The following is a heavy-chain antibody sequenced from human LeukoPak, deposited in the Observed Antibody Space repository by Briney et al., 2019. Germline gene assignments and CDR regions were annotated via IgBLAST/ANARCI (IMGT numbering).Heavy chain of an antibody. CDR1: GYTLTELC. Sequence: ASVKVSCKVSGYTLTELCMHWVRQAPGKGLEWMGGFDLEDGETIYAQKFQGRVTMTEDTSTDTAYMELSSLRSEDTAVYYCAIVLSGSYYNPGPIFHYWGQGTLVTVSS. V-gene: IGHV1-24*01. CDR3: AIVLSGSYYNPGPIFHY. D-gene: IGHD1-26*01. CDR2: FDLEDGET. J-gene: IGHJ4*02.